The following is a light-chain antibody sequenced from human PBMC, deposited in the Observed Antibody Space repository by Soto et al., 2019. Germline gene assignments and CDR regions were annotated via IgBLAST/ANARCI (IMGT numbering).Light chain of an antibody. CDR1: QSVSSTY. V-gene: IGKV3-20*01. CDR2: GAS. Sequence: PGGRATLSCRASQSVSSTYLAWYQQKPGQSPRLLIYGASSRATGIPDRFSGSGSGTDFTLTISRLEPEDFAVYYCQQDGGSWTFGQGTKVEMK. J-gene: IGKJ1*01. CDR3: QQDGGSWT.